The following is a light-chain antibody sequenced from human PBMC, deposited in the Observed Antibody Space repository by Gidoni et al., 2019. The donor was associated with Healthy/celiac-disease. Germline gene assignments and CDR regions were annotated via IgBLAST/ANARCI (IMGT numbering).Light chain of an antibody. V-gene: IGLV1-47*01. CDR2: RNN. CDR3: AAWDDSLSGHVV. J-gene: IGLJ2*01. Sequence: QSVLTQPPSASGTPGQRVTISCSGSSSNIGSNYVYWYQQLPGTAPKLLIYRNNQRPSGVPDRFSGSKSGTSASLANSGFRSEDEADYYCAAWDDSLSGHVVFGGGTKLTVL. CDR1: SSNIGSNY.